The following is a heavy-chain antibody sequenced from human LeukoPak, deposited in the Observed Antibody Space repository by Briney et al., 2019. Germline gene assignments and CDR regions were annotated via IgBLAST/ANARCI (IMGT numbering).Heavy chain of an antibody. D-gene: IGHD3-10*01. Sequence: PSETLSLTCSVSGDSITGNYWSWIRQTPGKGLEWIGYMYYTGTTDYNPSLKSRGTISLDTSRNQFSLSHSSVTAADTAIYYCARLHFARAEEFDPWGQGILVTVSS. CDR2: MYYTGTT. J-gene: IGHJ5*02. V-gene: IGHV4-59*08. CDR3: ARLHFARAEEFDP. CDR1: GDSITGNY.